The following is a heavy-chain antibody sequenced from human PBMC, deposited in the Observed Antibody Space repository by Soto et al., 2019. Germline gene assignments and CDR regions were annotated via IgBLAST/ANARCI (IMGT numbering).Heavy chain of an antibody. CDR3: ATRKDSSGYYYAKTDAFDI. CDR1: GGSISSGDYY. CDR2: IYYSGST. Sequence: SETLSLTCTVSGGSISSGDYYWSWIRQPPGKGLEWIGYIYYSGSTYYNPSLKSRVTISVDTSKNQFSLKLSSVTAADTAVYYCATRKDSSGYYYAKTDAFDIWGQGTMVTVSS. V-gene: IGHV4-30-4*01. D-gene: IGHD3-22*01. J-gene: IGHJ3*02.